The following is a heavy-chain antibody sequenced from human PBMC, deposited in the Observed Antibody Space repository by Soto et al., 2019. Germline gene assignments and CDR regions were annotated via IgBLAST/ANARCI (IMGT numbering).Heavy chain of an antibody. CDR2: ISWNSGSI. CDR3: AKDPGGGDYYYYYMDV. D-gene: IGHD3-10*01. V-gene: IGHV3-9*01. CDR1: GFTFDDYA. J-gene: IGHJ6*03. Sequence: EVQLVESGGGLVQPGRSLRLSCAASGFTFDDYAMHWVRQAPGKGLEWVSGISWNSGSIGYADSVKGRFTISRDNAKNSLYLQMNSLRAEDTALYYCAKDPGGGDYYYYYMDVWGKGTPVTVSS.